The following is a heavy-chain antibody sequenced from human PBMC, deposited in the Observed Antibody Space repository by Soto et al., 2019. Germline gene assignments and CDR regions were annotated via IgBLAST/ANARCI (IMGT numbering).Heavy chain of an antibody. CDR1: GYSFTNYG. CDR2: ISAFNGNT. V-gene: IGHV1-18*01. D-gene: IGHD6-19*01. CDR3: ARDRGVAPPVAGNPHYYSYLDV. Sequence: QDQLVQSGAEVKKPGASVTVSCKASGYSFTNYGVTWVRQAPGQGLEWMGWISAFNGNTHYAQNLQGRVTMTTDASTSTAYMELRSLRSDATAVYYCARDRGVAPPVAGNPHYYSYLDVWGKGTTVTVSS. J-gene: IGHJ6*03.